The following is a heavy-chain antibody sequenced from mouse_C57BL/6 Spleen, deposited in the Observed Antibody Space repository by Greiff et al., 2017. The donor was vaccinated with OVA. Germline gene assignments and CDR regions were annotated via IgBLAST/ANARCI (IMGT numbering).Heavy chain of an antibody. D-gene: IGHD2-5*01. V-gene: IGHV1-64*01. CDR1: GYTFTSYW. CDR2: IHPNSGST. CDR3: ARDSKGDYAMDY. J-gene: IGHJ4*01. Sequence: QVQLKQPGAELVKPGASVKLSCKASGYTFTSYWMHWVKQRPGQGLEWIGMIHPNSGSTNYNEKFKSKATLTVDKSSSTAYMQLSSLTSEDSAVYYCARDSKGDYAMDYWGQGTSVTVSS.